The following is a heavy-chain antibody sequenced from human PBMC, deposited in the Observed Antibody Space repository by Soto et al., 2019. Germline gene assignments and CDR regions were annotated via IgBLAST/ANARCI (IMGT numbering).Heavy chain of an antibody. CDR3: AREKASTSLLTHYYYAMDV. CDR1: GYTFINYY. Sequence: ASVKVSCKSSGYTFINYYVHWVRQAPGQGLEWMGMINPSGGRTTYPQKFQGRVTMTRDTSTSTVYVELSSLRSDDTAVFYCAREKASTSLLTHYYYAMDVWGQGXTVTVYS. CDR2: INPSGGRT. V-gene: IGHV1-46*01. J-gene: IGHJ6*02.